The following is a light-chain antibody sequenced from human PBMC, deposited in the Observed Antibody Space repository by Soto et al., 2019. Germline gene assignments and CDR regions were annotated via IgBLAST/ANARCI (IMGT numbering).Light chain of an antibody. CDR2: TAS. CDR1: QDISDS. V-gene: IGKV1-33*01. CDR3: QQYNSDSHT. Sequence: DIQMTQSPASLSASVGDRVTITCQASQDISDSLNWYQQKPGKAPKLVIYTASNLETGVPSRFSGSGSGTEFTLIISSLQPDDFATYYCQQYNSDSHTFGQGTKVDIK. J-gene: IGKJ1*01.